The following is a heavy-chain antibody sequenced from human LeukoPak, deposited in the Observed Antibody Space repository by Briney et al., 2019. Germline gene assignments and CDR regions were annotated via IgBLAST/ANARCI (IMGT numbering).Heavy chain of an antibody. CDR1: GGTFSTYA. D-gene: IGHD2-8*01. CDR3: ARGVPLGYCTYGVCYPPYYFDY. CDR2: VNPRSGDA. Sequence: ASVKVSCKASGGTFSTYAISWVRQAPGQGLEWMGWVNPRSGDAGYLQKFQGRLTITRDSSIDTAYMDLSGLSSEDTAVYYCARGVPLGYCTYGVCYPPYYFDYWGQGTLVTASS. V-gene: IGHV1-8*03. J-gene: IGHJ4*02.